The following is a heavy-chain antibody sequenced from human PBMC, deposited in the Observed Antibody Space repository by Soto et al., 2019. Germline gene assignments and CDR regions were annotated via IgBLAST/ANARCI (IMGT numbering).Heavy chain of an antibody. Sequence: QVQLVESGGGLVKPGGALRLSCAASGFTFSDYYMSWIRQAPGKGLEWVSYIISSCSTIYYAYSVKGRFTISRDNAKNPLYLQMNSLRAEDTAVYYGAREPPRLHIAANWGQGTLVTVSS. CDR3: AREPPRLHIAAN. CDR1: GFTFSDYY. J-gene: IGHJ4*02. CDR2: IISSCSTI. D-gene: IGHD4-4*01. V-gene: IGHV3-11*01.